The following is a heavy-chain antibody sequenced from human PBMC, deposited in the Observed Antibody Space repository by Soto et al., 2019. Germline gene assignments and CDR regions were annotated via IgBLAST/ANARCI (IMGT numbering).Heavy chain of an antibody. D-gene: IGHD6-13*01. CDR2: IWYDGSNK. Sequence: GGSLRLSCAASGFTFSSYGMHWVRQAPGKGLEWVAVIWYDGSNKYYADSVKGRFTISRDNSKNTLYLQMNSLRAEDTAVYYCARDSEGTAPFYFDYWGQGTLVTVSS. V-gene: IGHV3-33*01. CDR1: GFTFSSYG. J-gene: IGHJ4*02. CDR3: ARDSEGTAPFYFDY.